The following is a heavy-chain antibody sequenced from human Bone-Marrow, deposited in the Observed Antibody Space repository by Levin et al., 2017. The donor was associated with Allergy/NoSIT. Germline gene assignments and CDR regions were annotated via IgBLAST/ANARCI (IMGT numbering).Heavy chain of an antibody. CDR3: ARDPAGGYYDSSGYSGDH. D-gene: IGHD3-22*01. V-gene: IGHV3-48*02. CDR2: ISSSGDST. CDR1: GFSFWHYT. J-gene: IGHJ4*02. Sequence: PGGSLRLSCAASGFSFWHYTMNWVRQAPGKGLEWVSCISSSGDSTYYADSVKGRFTISRDNAKNSLYLQLNRLRDEDTALYYCARDPAGGYYDSSGYSGDHWGQGTLVTVSS.